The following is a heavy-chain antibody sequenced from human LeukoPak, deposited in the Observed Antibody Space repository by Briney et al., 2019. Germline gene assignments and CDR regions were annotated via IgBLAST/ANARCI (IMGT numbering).Heavy chain of an antibody. CDR3: ARDQKVGATPYFGMDV. D-gene: IGHD1-26*01. J-gene: IGHJ6*02. Sequence: ASVKVSCKASGYTFTSYDINWVRQAPGQGLEWMGWISAYNGNTNYAQKLQGRVTMTTDTSTSTAYMELRSLRSDDTAVYYCARDQKVGATPYFGMDVWGQGTTVTVSS. CDR1: GYTFTSYD. CDR2: ISAYNGNT. V-gene: IGHV1-18*01.